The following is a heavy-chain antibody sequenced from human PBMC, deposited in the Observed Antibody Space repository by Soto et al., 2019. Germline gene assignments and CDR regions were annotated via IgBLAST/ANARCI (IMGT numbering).Heavy chain of an antibody. D-gene: IGHD2-2*01. CDR1: GYTFTSYG. V-gene: IGHV1-18*04. CDR3: ARDLLYCSSTSCPPAGGMDV. CDR2: ISAYNGNT. J-gene: IGHJ6*02. Sequence: QVQLVQSGAEVKKPGASVKVSCKASGYTFTSYGISWVRQAPGQGLEWMGWISAYNGNTNYAQKLQCRVTMTTDTATSTAYMELRSLRSDDTAVYYCARDLLYCSSTSCPPAGGMDVWGQGTTVNVSS.